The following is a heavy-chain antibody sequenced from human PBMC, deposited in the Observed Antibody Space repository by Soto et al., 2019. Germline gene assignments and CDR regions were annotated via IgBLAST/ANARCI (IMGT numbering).Heavy chain of an antibody. Sequence: PGESLKISCKGSGYSFSVFWIGWVRQMPGKGLEWMGFIYPGDAQTKYSPSFQGQVTVSADTSINTAYLQWSSLQASDTAMYYCASGNGDFLDYWGQGTLVTVSS. J-gene: IGHJ4*02. CDR2: IYPGDAQT. CDR1: GYSFSVFW. D-gene: IGHD2-21*02. V-gene: IGHV5-51*01. CDR3: ASGNGDFLDY.